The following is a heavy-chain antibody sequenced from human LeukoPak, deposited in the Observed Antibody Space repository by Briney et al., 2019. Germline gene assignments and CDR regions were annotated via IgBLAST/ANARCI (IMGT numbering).Heavy chain of an antibody. D-gene: IGHD4-17*01. CDR3: AKDRSTMTTRLGAFDI. CDR2: ISDSGGST. Sequence: GGSLRLSCAASGFTFSSYAMHWVRQAPGKGLEWVSAISDSGGSTYYADSVQGRFTISRDNSKNTLFLQMNSLRAEDTAVYYCAKDRSTMTTRLGAFDIWGQGTMVTVSS. J-gene: IGHJ3*02. CDR1: GFTFSSYA. V-gene: IGHV3-23*01.